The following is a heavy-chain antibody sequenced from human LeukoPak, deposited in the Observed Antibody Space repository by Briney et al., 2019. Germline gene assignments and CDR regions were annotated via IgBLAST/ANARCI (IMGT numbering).Heavy chain of an antibody. CDR2: INSDGSRI. Sequence: QTGGSLRLSCAASGITFSNYWMRWVRQAPGKGLEWVSRINSDGSRITYADSVKGRFTISRDNAKDTLYLQMNSLRVEDTAVYYCASSPVITRHWGQGTLVTVSS. CDR3: ASSPVITRH. CDR1: GITFSNYW. V-gene: IGHV3-74*01. J-gene: IGHJ4*02. D-gene: IGHD3-22*01.